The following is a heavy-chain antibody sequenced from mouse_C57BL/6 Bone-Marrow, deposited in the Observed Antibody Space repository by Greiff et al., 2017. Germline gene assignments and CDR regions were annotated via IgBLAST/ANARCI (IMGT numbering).Heavy chain of an antibody. CDR3: ALSGSSPLAY. D-gene: IGHD1-1*01. CDR2: IYPGSGST. J-gene: IGHJ3*01. CDR1: GYTFTSYW. Sequence: QVQLQQSGAELVKPGASVKMSCKASGYTFTSYWVTWVKQRPGQGLEWIGDIYPGSGSTNYNEKFTSKATLTVDTSSSTAYMQRRSLTSEDSAVYYCALSGSSPLAYWGQGTLVTVSA. V-gene: IGHV1-55*01.